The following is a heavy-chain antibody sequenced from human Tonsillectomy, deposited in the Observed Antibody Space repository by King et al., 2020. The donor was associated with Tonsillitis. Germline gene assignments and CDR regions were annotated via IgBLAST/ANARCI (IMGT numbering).Heavy chain of an antibody. Sequence: VQLVQSGAEVKKPGASVKVSCKASGYTFTGYYMHWVRQAPGQGLEWMGWINPNSGGTNYAQKFQGRVTMTRDTSISTAYMERSRLRSDDTAVYYCATAGPRLASSYYSSGYYLGAFDIWGQGTVVTVSS. V-gene: IGHV1-2*02. CDR3: ATAGPRLASSYYSSGYYLGAFDI. CDR1: GYTFTGYY. D-gene: IGHD3-22*01. J-gene: IGHJ3*02. CDR2: INPNSGGT.